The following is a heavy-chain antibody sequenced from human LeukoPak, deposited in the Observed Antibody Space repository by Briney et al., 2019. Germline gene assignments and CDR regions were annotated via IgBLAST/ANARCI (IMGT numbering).Heavy chain of an antibody. Sequence: GGSLRLSCAASGFTFSSYAMSWVRQAPGKGLEWVAVLSLDGRNHYYADSVKGRFTISRDNSKNTLFLQMNGLRLEDTAVYYCARESGSGSYYHYWGQGTLVTVSS. CDR1: GFTFSSYA. CDR3: ARESGSGSYYHY. J-gene: IGHJ4*02. CDR2: LSLDGRNH. V-gene: IGHV3-30*03. D-gene: IGHD3-10*01.